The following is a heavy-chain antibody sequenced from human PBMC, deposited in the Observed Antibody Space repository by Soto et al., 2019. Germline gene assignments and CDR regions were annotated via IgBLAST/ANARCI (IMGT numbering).Heavy chain of an antibody. V-gene: IGHV4-59*08. J-gene: IGHJ4*02. CDR2: IYYSGST. D-gene: IGHD3-22*01. CDR1: GGSISPYY. CDR3: ARHHNYYDSSGYYRYYFDN. Sequence: SETLSLTCTVSGGSISPYYWSWIRQPPGKGLEWIGYIYYSGSTNYNPSLKSRVTISVDTSKNQFSLNLSSVTAADTAVYYCARHHNYYDSSGYYRYYFDNWGQGTLVTVSS.